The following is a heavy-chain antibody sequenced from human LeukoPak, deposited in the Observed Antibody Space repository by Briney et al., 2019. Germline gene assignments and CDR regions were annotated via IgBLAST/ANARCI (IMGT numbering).Heavy chain of an antibody. CDR1: GFTFSHYA. J-gene: IGHJ4*02. CDR3: AKDGFCGSTNCYPNHFNS. Sequence: GGSLRLSCAASGFTFSHYAMHWVRQAPGKGLEWVALISNDGNFKLYADSVKGRFTISRDDSKNALDLQLSSPRPEDTAVYYCAKDGFCGSTNCYPNHFNSWGQGTLVTVSS. CDR2: ISNDGNFK. V-gene: IGHV3-30*18. D-gene: IGHD2-2*01.